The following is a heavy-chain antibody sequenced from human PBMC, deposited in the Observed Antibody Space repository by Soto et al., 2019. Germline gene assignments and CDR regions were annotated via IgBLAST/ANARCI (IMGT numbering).Heavy chain of an antibody. CDR3: ARTVGAAVDY. CDR1: GFTFSNYA. D-gene: IGHD6-13*01. V-gene: IGHV3-23*01. CDR2: IGGGGVPT. J-gene: IGHJ4*02. Sequence: TGGSLRLSCAASGFTFSNYAMSWVRQAPGKGLEWVSAIGGGGVPTYHADSVKGRFTISRDNAKNSLYLQMNSLRAEDTAVYYCARTVGAAVDYWGQGTLVTVSS.